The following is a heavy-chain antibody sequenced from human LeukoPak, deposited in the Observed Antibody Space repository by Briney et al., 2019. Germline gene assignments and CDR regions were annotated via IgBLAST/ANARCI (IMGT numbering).Heavy chain of an antibody. V-gene: IGHV3-11*01. D-gene: IGHD2-15*01. CDR1: GFTFSDYN. J-gene: IGHJ6*03. Sequence: GGSLRLSCAASGFTFSDYNMGWIRQAPGKGLEWVSSISRSGSTKYYADSVKGRFTISRDNAKNSLFLQMNSLRAEDTTVYYCARVLRYCSGGNCYSGGLGYMDVWGKGTTVTISS. CDR3: ARVLRYCSGGNCYSGGLGYMDV. CDR2: ISRSGSTK.